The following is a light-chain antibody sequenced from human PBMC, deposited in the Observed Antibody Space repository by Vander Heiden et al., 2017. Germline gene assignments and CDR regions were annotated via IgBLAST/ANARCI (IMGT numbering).Light chain of an antibody. V-gene: IGKV1-39*01. Sequence: DIQMTQSPSSLPASVGDRVTVTCRASQSINTYLNWYQQKPGKAPELLIYAASSLQNGVPPRFSGSGSGTDFTLTISSLQPEDFASYDCQQSYSTPRTFGQGTKLEIK. CDR1: QSINTY. J-gene: IGKJ2*01. CDR2: AAS. CDR3: QQSYSTPRT.